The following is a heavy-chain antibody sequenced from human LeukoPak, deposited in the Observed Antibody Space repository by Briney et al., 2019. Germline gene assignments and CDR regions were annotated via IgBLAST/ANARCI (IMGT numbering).Heavy chain of an antibody. D-gene: IGHD4/OR15-4a*01. CDR2: IYYSGNT. CDR3: ARHGSDYRAYFDY. J-gene: IGHJ4*02. Sequence: PSGTLSLTCTVSGGSISISTYYWGWIRQPPGKGLEWIGSIYYSGNTYYNPSLKSRVTISVDTSKNQFSLKLSSVTAADTAVYYCARHGSDYRAYFDYWGQGTLVTVSS. CDR1: GGSISISTYY. V-gene: IGHV4-39*01.